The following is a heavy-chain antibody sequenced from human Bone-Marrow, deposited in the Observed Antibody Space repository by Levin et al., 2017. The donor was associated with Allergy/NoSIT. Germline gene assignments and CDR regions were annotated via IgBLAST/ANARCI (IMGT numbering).Heavy chain of an antibody. V-gene: IGHV5-51*01. J-gene: IGHJ6*02. D-gene: IGHD5-24*01. CDR2: IYPGDSST. CDR1: GYTFNTYW. Sequence: PGGSLRLSCKGSGYTFNTYWIGWVRRTPGKGLEWMGIIYPGDSSTKYSPSFQGHVTISADKSISTAYVQWSSLKASDTAIYYCAKLYSHGYRNYDYFYGMDVWGQGTTVTVSS. CDR3: AKLYSHGYRNYDYFYGMDV.